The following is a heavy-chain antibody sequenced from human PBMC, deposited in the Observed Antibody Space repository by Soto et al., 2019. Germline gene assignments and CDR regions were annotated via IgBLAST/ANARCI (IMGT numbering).Heavy chain of an antibody. V-gene: IGHV3-30*18. D-gene: IGHD6-19*01. J-gene: IGHJ4*02. CDR1: GFTFSSYG. Sequence: QVQLVESGGGVVQPGRSLRLSCAASGFTFSSYGMHWVRQAPGKGLEWVAVISYDGSNTYYADSVKGRFTISRDNSKTTLYLQMNSLRAEDTAVYYCAKDGNVYSSGWYAPSLDYWGQGTLVTVSS. CDR2: ISYDGSNT. CDR3: AKDGNVYSSGWYAPSLDY.